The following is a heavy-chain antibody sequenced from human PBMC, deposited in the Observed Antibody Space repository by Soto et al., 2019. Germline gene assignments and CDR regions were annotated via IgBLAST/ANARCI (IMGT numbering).Heavy chain of an antibody. D-gene: IGHD4-17*01. CDR1: GFTFSSYW. CDR3: AQGTTGYFDY. CDR2: IKQDGSEK. V-gene: IGHV3-7*03. J-gene: IGHJ4*02. Sequence: PWWSLRLSCAASGFTFSSYWMSWFRQAPGKGLEWVANIKQDGSEKYYVDSVKGRFTISRDNAKNSLYLQMNSLRAEDTAVYYCAQGTTGYFDYWGQGTLVTVSS.